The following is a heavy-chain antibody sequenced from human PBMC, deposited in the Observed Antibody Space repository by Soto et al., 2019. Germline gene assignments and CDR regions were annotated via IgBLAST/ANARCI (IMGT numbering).Heavy chain of an antibody. D-gene: IGHD3-22*01. J-gene: IGHJ4*02. CDR1: GYALTCYG. Sequence: GASVKPTSKASGYALTCYGMSWVRQSPGQGLEWMGWISAYNGNTNYAQKLQGRVTMTTDTSTSTAYMELRSLRSDDTAVYYCAREKDYYDSSGSEYYFDYWGQGTLVTVSS. CDR2: ISAYNGNT. CDR3: AREKDYYDSSGSEYYFDY. V-gene: IGHV1-18*01.